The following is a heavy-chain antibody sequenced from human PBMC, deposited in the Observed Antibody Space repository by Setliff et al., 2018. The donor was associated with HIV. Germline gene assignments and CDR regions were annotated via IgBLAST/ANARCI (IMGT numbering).Heavy chain of an antibody. Sequence: SETLSLTCTVSGGSISSYYWSWIRQPPGKGLEWIGNIYSSGSTNYNPSLKSRVTISVDTSKNQFSLKLSSVTAADTAVYYCARLSLSLVRGIINSGDRFFDYWGQGSLVTVSS. V-gene: IGHV4-4*09. D-gene: IGHD3-10*01. CDR2: IYSSGST. J-gene: IGHJ4*02. CDR1: GGSISSYY. CDR3: ARLSLSLVRGIINSGDRFFDY.